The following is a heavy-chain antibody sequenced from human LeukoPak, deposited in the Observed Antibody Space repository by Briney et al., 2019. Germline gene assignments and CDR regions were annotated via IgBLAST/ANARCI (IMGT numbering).Heavy chain of an antibody. D-gene: IGHD3-16*01. J-gene: IGHJ4*02. CDR3: ERDTRKGGFDY. CDR1: GYTFTSYD. Sequence: ASVKLSCKASGYTFTSYDINWVRQATGQGLEWMGWMNPNSGNTGYAQKFQGRVTMTRNTSISTEYMELSRLRSEDTAVYYCERDTRKGGFDYWGKGILVPVSS. V-gene: IGHV1-8*01. CDR2: MNPNSGNT.